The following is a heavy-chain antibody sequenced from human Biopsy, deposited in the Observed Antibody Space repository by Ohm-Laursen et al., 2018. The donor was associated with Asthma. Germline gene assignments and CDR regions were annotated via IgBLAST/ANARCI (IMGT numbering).Heavy chain of an antibody. CDR3: ARDGTDMNEAMPKDY. CDR2: ISSSSSYI. CDR1: GFTFSSYS. J-gene: IGHJ4*02. V-gene: IGHV3-21*01. Sequence: SLRLSCASSGFTFSSYSMNWVRQAPWKGLEWVSSISSSSSYIYYADSVKGRFTISRDNDKNSLYLQMNSLRAEDTAVYYCARDGTDMNEAMPKDYWGQGTLVTVSS. D-gene: IGHD2-2*01.